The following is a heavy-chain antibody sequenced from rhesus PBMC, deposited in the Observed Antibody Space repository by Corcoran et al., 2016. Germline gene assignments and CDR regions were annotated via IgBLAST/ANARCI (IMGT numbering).Heavy chain of an antibody. V-gene: IGHV4S2*01. J-gene: IGHJ5-1*01. CDR2: IYGDGGST. Sequence: QVQLQESGPGLVKPPETLPPTRAGSGAPIRSNAWSWLRQATGKGLRWIGRIYGDGGSTDYNPSLKSRVTISIDTSKNQFSLKLSSVTAADTAVYYCARVIPSVWGPGVLVTVSS. CDR1: GAPIRSNA. CDR3: ARVIPSV.